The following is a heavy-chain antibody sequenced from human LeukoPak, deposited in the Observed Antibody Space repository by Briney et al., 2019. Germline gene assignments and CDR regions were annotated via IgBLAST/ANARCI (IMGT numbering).Heavy chain of an antibody. CDR2: ISSSGSTI. J-gene: IGHJ4*02. CDR1: AFTFSSYE. Sequence: GGSLRLSCAASAFTFSSYEMNWVRQAPGKGLEWVSYISSSGSTIYYADSVKGRFTISRDNAKNSLYLQMNSLRAEDTAVYYCAKGPDSYDSSGRGANYWRQGSLVTVSS. V-gene: IGHV3-48*03. CDR3: AKGPDSYDSSGRGANY. D-gene: IGHD3-22*01.